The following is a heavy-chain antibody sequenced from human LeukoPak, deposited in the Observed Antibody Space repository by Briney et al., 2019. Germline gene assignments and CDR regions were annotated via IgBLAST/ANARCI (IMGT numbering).Heavy chain of an antibody. CDR2: ISSNGGST. V-gene: IGHV3-64*01. CDR1: GFTFSSYA. J-gene: IGHJ4*02. Sequence: GGSLRLSCAASGFTFSSYAMHWVRQAPGKGLEYVSAISSNGGSTYYANSVKGRFTISRDNSKNTLYLQMGSLRAEDMAVYYCASLFSQNYCSSTSCSDYWGQGTLVTVSS. CDR3: ASLFSQNYCSSTSCSDY. D-gene: IGHD2-2*01.